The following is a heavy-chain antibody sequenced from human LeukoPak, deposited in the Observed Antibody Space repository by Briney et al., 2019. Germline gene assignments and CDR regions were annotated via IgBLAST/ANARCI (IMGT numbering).Heavy chain of an antibody. CDR3: AKLLYYYDSSQPY. D-gene: IGHD3-22*01. Sequence: GGSLRLSCAASGFTFSSYAMHWVRQAPGKGLEWVAVISYDGSNKYYADSVKGRFTISRDNSKNTLYLQMNSLRAEDTAVYYCAKLLYYYDSSQPYWGQGTLVTVSS. V-gene: IGHV3-30*04. J-gene: IGHJ4*02. CDR2: ISYDGSNK. CDR1: GFTFSSYA.